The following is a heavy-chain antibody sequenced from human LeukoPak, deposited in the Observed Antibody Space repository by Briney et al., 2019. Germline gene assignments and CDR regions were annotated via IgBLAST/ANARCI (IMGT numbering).Heavy chain of an antibody. V-gene: IGHV3-30*02. D-gene: IGHD5-12*01. CDR3: AKEPGSTGAYDT. CDR2: IRYDGIGK. CDR1: GFTFSDCS. Sequence: GGSLRLSCVASGFTFSDCSMHWVRLAPGKGLEWVAFIRYDGIGKSYADSVKGRFTVSRDNSKNTLFLQMNSLRTEDTAVYYCAKEPGSTGAYDTWGQGTLVTVSS. J-gene: IGHJ4*02.